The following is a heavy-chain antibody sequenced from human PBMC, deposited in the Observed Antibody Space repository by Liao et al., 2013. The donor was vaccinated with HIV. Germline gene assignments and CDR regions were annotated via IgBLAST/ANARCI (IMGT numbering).Heavy chain of an antibody. Sequence: QLQLQESGSGLVKPSQTLSLTCAVSGASISSGSYSWSWIRQPPGKGLEWIGSIYHDGSTYYGPSLRSRVTISQDRSKNQFSLRLGSVTAADTALYFCARAGARHYDSSGYYFDAFDIWGQGTMVTVSS. D-gene: IGHD3-22*01. CDR3: ARAGARHYDSSGYYFDAFDI. J-gene: IGHJ3*02. CDR2: IYHDGST. CDR1: GASISSGSYS. V-gene: IGHV4-30-2*01.